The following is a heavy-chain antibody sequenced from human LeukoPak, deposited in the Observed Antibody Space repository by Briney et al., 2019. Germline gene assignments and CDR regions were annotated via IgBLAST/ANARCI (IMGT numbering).Heavy chain of an antibody. Sequence: ASVRVSCKASGGTFSSYAISWVRQAPGQGLEWMGRIIPIFGTANYAQKFQGRVTITTDGSTSTAYVELSSLRSEDTAVYYCAREISGYDYGDYVRYYYYYMDVWGKGTTVTVSS. V-gene: IGHV1-69*05. CDR3: AREISGYDYGDYVRYYYYYMDV. CDR2: IIPIFGTA. CDR1: GGTFSSYA. J-gene: IGHJ6*03. D-gene: IGHD4-17*01.